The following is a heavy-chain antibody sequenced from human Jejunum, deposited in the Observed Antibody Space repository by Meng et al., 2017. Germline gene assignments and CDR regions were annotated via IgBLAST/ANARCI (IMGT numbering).Heavy chain of an antibody. CDR2: INRGGSN. CDR3: ARERHSTIIRGVIDV. Sequence: SETLSLTCAVNGGSTSGSYWSWIRQSPARGREWIGKINRGGSNNYNPSLESRVTMSVDTSRNQFSLRLASVTVADTAVYYCARERHSTIIRGVIDVWGQGALVTVSS. D-gene: IGHD3-10*01. J-gene: IGHJ4*02. CDR1: GGSTSGSY. V-gene: IGHV4-34*01.